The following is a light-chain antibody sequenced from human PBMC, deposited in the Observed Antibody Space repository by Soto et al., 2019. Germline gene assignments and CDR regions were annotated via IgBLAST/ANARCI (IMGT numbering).Light chain of an antibody. CDR2: EGG. V-gene: IGLV2-23*01. CDR3: CSFALRSTLI. CDR1: SSDVGNYNL. J-gene: IGLJ2*01. Sequence: QSVLTQPASVSGSPGQSITISCTGTSSDVGNYNLVSWYQQHPGKAPKLMIYEGGKRPSGVSNRFSGSKSGNTASLTISGLQAEDEADYDCCSFALRSTLIFGGGTKVTVL.